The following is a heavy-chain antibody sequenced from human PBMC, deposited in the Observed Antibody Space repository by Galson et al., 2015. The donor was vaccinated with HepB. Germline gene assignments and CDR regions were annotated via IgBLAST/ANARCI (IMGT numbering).Heavy chain of an antibody. V-gene: IGHV3-30*18. CDR2: ISYDGSNK. CDR1: GFTFSSYG. Sequence: SLRLSCAASGFTFSSYGMHWVRQAPGKGLEWVAVISYDGSNKYYADSVKGRFAISRDNSKNTLYLQMNSLRAEDTAVYYCAKSLRKYSSSTHYYYYYGMDVWGQGTTVTVSS. D-gene: IGHD6-6*01. CDR3: AKSLRKYSSSTHYYYYYGMDV. J-gene: IGHJ6*02.